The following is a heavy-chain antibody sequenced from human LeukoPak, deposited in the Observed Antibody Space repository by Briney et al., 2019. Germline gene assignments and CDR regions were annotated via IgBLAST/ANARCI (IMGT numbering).Heavy chain of an antibody. V-gene: IGHV4-59*08. D-gene: IGHD6-19*01. CDR3: ASYTGYSSGWYEVYYFDY. J-gene: IGHJ4*02. CDR2: IYYSGST. Sequence: PSETLSLTCTVSGGSISSYYWSWIRQPPGKGLEWIGYIYYSGSTNYNPSLKSRVTISVDTSKNQFSLKLSSVTAADTAVYYCASYTGYSSGWYEVYYFDYWGQGTLVTVSS. CDR1: GGSISSYY.